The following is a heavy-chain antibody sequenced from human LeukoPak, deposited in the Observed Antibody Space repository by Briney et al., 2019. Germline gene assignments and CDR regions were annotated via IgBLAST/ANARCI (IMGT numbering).Heavy chain of an antibody. D-gene: IGHD2/OR15-2a*01. CDR3: ARFYGPRAFDI. Sequence: GGSLRLSCAASGFTFSSYSMNWVRQAPGKGLEWVSSISSSSSYIYYADPVKGRFTISRDNAKNSLYLQMNSLRAEDTAVYYCARFYGPRAFDIWGQGTMVTVSS. V-gene: IGHV3-21*01. CDR2: ISSSSSYI. CDR1: GFTFSSYS. J-gene: IGHJ3*02.